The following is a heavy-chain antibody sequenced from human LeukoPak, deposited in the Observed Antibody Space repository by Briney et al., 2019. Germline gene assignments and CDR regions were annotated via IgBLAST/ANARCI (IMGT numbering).Heavy chain of an antibody. J-gene: IGHJ6*03. Sequence: SVKVSCKASGGTFSSYAISWVRQAPGQGLEWMGGIIPIFGTANYARKFQGRVTITTDESTSTAYMELSSLRSEDTAVYYCARTGGSFGLLTGYYYYYMDVWGKGTTVTVSS. V-gene: IGHV1-69*05. CDR1: GGTFSSYA. D-gene: IGHD3-22*01. CDR3: ARTGGSFGLLTGYYYYYMDV. CDR2: IIPIFGTA.